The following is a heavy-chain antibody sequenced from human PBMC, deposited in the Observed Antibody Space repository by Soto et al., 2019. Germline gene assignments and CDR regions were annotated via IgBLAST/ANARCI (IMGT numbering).Heavy chain of an antibody. Sequence: QVQLVQSGAEVKKPGSSVKVSCKASGGTFSSYTISWVRQAPGQGLEWMGRIIPILGIANYAQKFQGRVTITAHKSTSTAYMELSSLRSEDTAVYYCAVEYSTPSSYYYYMDVWGKGTTVTVSS. J-gene: IGHJ6*03. D-gene: IGHD6-6*01. CDR3: AVEYSTPSSYYYYMDV. V-gene: IGHV1-69*02. CDR1: GGTFSSYT. CDR2: IIPILGIA.